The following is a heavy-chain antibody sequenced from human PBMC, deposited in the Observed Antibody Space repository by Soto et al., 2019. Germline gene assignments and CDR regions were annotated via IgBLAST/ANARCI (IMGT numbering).Heavy chain of an antibody. CDR3: AKDQGSSGWRGGGFFDY. CDR2: ISVSGGNT. CDR1: GFTFSSFA. J-gene: IGHJ4*02. Sequence: ELQLLESGGDLVQPGGSLRLSCTASGFTFSSFAMSWVRQAPGKGLQWVSSISVSGGNTYYIDSVKGRFTISRDNSENTLYLQMNSLRADDTALYYCAKDQGSSGWRGGGFFDYWGQGTLVTVSS. D-gene: IGHD6-19*01. V-gene: IGHV3-23*01.